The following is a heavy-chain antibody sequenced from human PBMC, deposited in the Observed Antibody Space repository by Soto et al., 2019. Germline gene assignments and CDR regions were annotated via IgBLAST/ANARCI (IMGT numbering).Heavy chain of an antibody. J-gene: IGHJ4*02. Sequence: QVQLVESGGGVVQPGRSLRLSCAASGFTFSSYGMHWVRQAPGKGLEWVAVISYDGSNKYYADSVKGRFTISRDNSKNTLYLQMNSLRAEDTAVYYCAKDHLYDSSGYLPYWGQGTLVTVSS. D-gene: IGHD3-22*01. V-gene: IGHV3-30*18. CDR1: GFTFSSYG. CDR2: ISYDGSNK. CDR3: AKDHLYDSSGYLPY.